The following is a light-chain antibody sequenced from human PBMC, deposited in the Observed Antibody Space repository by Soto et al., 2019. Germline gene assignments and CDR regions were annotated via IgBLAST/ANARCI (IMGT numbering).Light chain of an antibody. CDR3: QAWDSSTVV. CDR1: KLGDKY. CDR2: QDI. V-gene: IGLV3-1*01. Sequence: SYELTQPPSVSVSPGQTASITCSGDKLGDKYACWYQQKAGQSPVLVIYQDIKRPSGIPERFSGSNSGNTVTLTISGTQAMDEADYYCQAWDSSTVVFGGGTKLTVL. J-gene: IGLJ2*01.